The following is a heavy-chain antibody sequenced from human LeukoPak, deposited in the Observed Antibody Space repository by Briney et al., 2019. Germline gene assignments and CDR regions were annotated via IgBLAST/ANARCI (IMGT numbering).Heavy chain of an antibody. CDR3: AKDLLRVYYYDSSGYLFDY. V-gene: IGHV3-30*18. CDR2: ISYDGSNK. Sequence: GGSLRLSCAASGFTFSSYGMHWVRQAPGKGLEWVAVISYDGSNKYYADSVKGRFTISRDNSKNTLYLQMNSLRAEDTAVYYCAKDLLRVYYYDSSGYLFDYWGQGTLVTVSS. D-gene: IGHD3-22*01. CDR1: GFTFSSYG. J-gene: IGHJ4*02.